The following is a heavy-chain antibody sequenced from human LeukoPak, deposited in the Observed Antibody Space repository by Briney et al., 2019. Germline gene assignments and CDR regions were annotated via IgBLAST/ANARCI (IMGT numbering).Heavy chain of an antibody. CDR2: FYRSGTA. J-gene: IGHJ4*01. CDR1: GGSFSSSDYY. CDR3: AREIGVNHLDH. D-gene: IGHD3-22*01. V-gene: IGHV4-61*02. Sequence: SETLSLTCTVSGGSFSSSDYYWTWIRQPAGKGLEWIGRFYRSGTANYNPSLETRVTISVDTSKNQFSLKLSSVTAADTAVYYCAREIGVNHLDHWGHGTLVTVSS.